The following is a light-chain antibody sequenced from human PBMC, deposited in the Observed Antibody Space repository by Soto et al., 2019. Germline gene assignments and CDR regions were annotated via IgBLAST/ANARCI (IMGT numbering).Light chain of an antibody. V-gene: IGKV3-20*01. CDR3: QQYGSSPWT. CDR2: IAS. CDR1: ESVSSSY. Sequence: EIVLTQSPGTLSLSPGERATLSCRASESVSSSYLAWYQQKPGQAPRLLIFIASSRAAGIPDRFSGSGSGTDFTLTISRLEPEDFAVYYCQQYGSSPWTFGQGTTLEIK. J-gene: IGKJ1*01.